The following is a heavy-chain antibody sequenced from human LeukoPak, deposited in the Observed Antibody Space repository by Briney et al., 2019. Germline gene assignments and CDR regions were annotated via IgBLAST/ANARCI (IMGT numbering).Heavy chain of an antibody. Sequence: SETLSLTCTVSGGSISSGVYYWRWIRQHPGKGLEWIGYIYYSGSTYSNPSLKSRLTMSVDISKNQFSLKLSSVTAADTAVYHCARGVKGLRGAFDIWGQGTMVTVSS. CDR3: ARGVKGLRGAFDI. D-gene: IGHD3-10*01. V-gene: IGHV4-31*03. CDR2: IYYSGST. J-gene: IGHJ3*02. CDR1: GGSISSGVYY.